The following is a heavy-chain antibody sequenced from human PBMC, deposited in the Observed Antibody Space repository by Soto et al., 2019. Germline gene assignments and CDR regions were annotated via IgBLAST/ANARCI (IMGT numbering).Heavy chain of an antibody. CDR1: GDSFSVYF. CDR2: VYTNGNT. D-gene: IGHD6-13*01. CDR3: AREAAETVGDGYWCDP. Sequence: SEALSVTCTVSGDSFSVYFWSWIRQPAGKGLEWIGRVYTNGNTDYNPSLTSRVTVSVDTSKNQFSLRLRFVTAADTAVYYCAREAAETVGDGYWCDPWGQGTMVTVSS. J-gene: IGHJ5*02. V-gene: IGHV4-4*07.